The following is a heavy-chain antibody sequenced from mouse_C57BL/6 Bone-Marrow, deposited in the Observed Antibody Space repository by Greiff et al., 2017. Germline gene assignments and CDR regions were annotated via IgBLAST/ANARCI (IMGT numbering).Heavy chain of an antibody. J-gene: IGHJ3*01. Sequence: VKLVESGAELLKPGASVKISCKASGYAFSNYWMNWVKQRPGKGLEWIGQIYPGDGAINYNGKFKGKATLTADKSSSTAYMQLSSLTSEDSAVYFCARGAYWGQGTLVTVSS. CDR3: ARGAY. CDR1: GYAFSNYW. V-gene: IGHV1-80*01. CDR2: IYPGDGAI.